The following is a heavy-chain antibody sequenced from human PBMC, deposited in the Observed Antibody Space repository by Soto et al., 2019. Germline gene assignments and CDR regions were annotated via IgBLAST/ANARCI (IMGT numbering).Heavy chain of an antibody. CDR2: VYYTGST. J-gene: IGHJ4*02. D-gene: IGHD4-4*01. CDR3: TRRVRSTGLLDY. Sequence: SETLSLTCPVSGSSISGTSSFWAWIRQPPGKNLEWIGSVYYTGSTYYNSSLKSRVSISIDTSKNQFSLSLNSVTAADTAVYYCTRRVRSTGLLDYWGQGALVTVSS. CDR1: GSSISGTSSF. V-gene: IGHV4-39*01.